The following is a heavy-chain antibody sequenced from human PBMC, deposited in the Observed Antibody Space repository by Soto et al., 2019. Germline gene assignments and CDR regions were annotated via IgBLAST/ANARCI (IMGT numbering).Heavy chain of an antibody. CDR1: GASFGTYY. V-gene: IGHV4-59*13. CDR3: AREGGGYRFDY. D-gene: IGHD1-26*01. CDR2: IFYSGHL. J-gene: IGHJ4*02. Sequence: QVQLQESGPGLVKPSETLSLTCAVSGASFGTYYWSWIRQPPGKGLEWIGYIFYSGHLTYNPSLSGRLTISVDPSQNQTSLRLTSATAADTAVYYCAREGGGYRFDYWGQGTLVTVSS.